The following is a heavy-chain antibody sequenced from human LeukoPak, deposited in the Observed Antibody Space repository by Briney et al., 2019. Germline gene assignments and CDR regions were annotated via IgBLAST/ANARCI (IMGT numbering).Heavy chain of an antibody. J-gene: IGHJ3*02. CDR2: MNPNIGNT. CDR3: ATAFRWHAFDI. D-gene: IGHD2-15*01. V-gene: IGHV1-8*03. Sequence: ASVKVSCKASGYTFTNYDINWVRQATGQGLEWMGWMNPNIGNTGYAQKSQGRVTIARNTSISTAYMELSSLRSEDTAVYYCATAFRWHAFDIWGQGTMVTVSS. CDR1: GYTFTNYD.